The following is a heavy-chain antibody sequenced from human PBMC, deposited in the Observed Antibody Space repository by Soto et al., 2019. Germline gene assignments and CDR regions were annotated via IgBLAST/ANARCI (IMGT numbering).Heavy chain of an antibody. CDR2: IIPIFGTA. V-gene: IGHV1-69*13. CDR3: ARPDSIEEADYGMDV. J-gene: IGHJ6*02. CDR1: GGTFSSYA. D-gene: IGHD3-3*02. Sequence: GASVKFSCKASGGTFSSYAISWVRQAPGQGLEWMGGIIPIFGTANYAQKFQGRVTITADESTSTAYMELSSLRSEDTAVYYCARPDSIEEADYGMDVWGQGTTVTVSS.